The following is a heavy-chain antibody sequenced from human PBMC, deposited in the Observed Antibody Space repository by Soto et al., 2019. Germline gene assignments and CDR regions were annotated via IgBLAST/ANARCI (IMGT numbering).Heavy chain of an antibody. CDR3: AGTYSYGSLASRDYYYYGMDV. CDR2: IFYSGST. J-gene: IGHJ6*02. D-gene: IGHD5-18*01. V-gene: IGHV4-61*01. Sequence: PSETLSLTCTVSGGSVSSGSYYWSWIRQPPGKGLEWIGYIFYSGSTNYNPSLKSRVTISVDTSKNQFSLKLSSVTAADTAVYYCAGTYSYGSLASRDYYYYGMDVWGQGTTVTVSS. CDR1: GGSVSSGSYY.